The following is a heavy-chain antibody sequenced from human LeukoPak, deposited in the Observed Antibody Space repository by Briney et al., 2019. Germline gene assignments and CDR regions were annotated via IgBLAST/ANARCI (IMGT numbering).Heavy chain of an antibody. J-gene: IGHJ3*02. CDR2: ISTYKGST. CDR3: ARDGAFDI. Sequence: VASVKVSCKASGYNFISYGISWVRQAPGQGLEWMGWISTYKGSTKYAQKFQGRVTLTTDTSTTTAYMELRSLRSDDTAVYYCARDGAFDIWGQGTMVTVSS. V-gene: IGHV1-18*01. CDR1: GYNFISYG.